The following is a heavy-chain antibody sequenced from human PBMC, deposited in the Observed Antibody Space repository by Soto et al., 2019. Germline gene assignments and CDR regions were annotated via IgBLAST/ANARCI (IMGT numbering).Heavy chain of an antibody. V-gene: IGHV2-5*01. CDR1: GFSLSTSGVG. CDR3: ALFFYGYSSHRDLHSFPTRRSSDL. D-gene: IGHD5-18*01. J-gene: IGHJ2*01. CDR2: IYWNDDK. Sequence: SGPTLVNPTQTLTLTCTFSGFSLSTSGVGVGWIRQPPGKALEWLALIYWNDDKRYSPSLKSRLTITKDTSKNQVVLTMTNMDPVDTATYYCALFFYGYSSHRDLHSFPTRRSSDL.